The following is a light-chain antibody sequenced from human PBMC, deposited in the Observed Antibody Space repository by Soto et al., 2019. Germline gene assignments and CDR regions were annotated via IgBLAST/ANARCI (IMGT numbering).Light chain of an antibody. CDR1: QGISTY. CDR3: EQSYSTAGT. V-gene: IGKV1-39*01. CDR2: AAS. J-gene: IGKJ1*01. Sequence: SSLSVNVGDRFTITCRASQGISTYLNWYQQKPGKAPKLLIYAASSLQSGVPSRFSCCGSETDFTLAIRTLQPEDIAIPSCEQSYSTAGTLGQGTKVDIK.